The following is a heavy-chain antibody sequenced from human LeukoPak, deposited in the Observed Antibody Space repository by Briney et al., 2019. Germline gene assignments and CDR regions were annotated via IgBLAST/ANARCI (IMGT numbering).Heavy chain of an antibody. D-gene: IGHD3-10*01. Sequence: PGGSLRLPCAASGFTFSSYWMHWVRQAPWKGLVWVSRINTDGSSTSYADSAKGRFTISRDNAKNTLYLQMNSLRAEDTAVYYCARVGGFGESFFDYWGQGTLVTVSS. V-gene: IGHV3-74*01. CDR1: GFTFSSYW. CDR2: INTDGSST. J-gene: IGHJ4*02. CDR3: ARVGGFGESFFDY.